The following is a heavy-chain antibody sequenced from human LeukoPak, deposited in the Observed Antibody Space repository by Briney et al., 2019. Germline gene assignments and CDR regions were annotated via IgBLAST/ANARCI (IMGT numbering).Heavy chain of an antibody. CDR3: ARAVPGSYRAFDI. CDR1: GYTFTGYY. J-gene: IGHJ3*02. V-gene: IGHV1-2*02. Sequence: ASVKVSCKASGYTFTGYYMHWVRQAPGQGLEWMGWINPNSGGTNYAQKFQGRVTMTKDTSISTAYMELSSLRSEDTAVYYCARAVPGSYRAFDIWGQGTMVTVSS. CDR2: INPNSGGT. D-gene: IGHD3-16*02.